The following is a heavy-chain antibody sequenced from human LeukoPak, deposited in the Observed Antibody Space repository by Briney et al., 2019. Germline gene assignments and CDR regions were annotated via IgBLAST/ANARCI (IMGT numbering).Heavy chain of an antibody. V-gene: IGHV3-23*01. CDR3: AKAAAHYATDN. D-gene: IGHD3-16*01. CDR2: ISESGSGT. J-gene: IGHJ4*02. Sequence: PGGSLRLSCSASGFTFSNNPMNWVRQAAGKGLEWVSTISESGSGTYYADSVKGRFTISRDNSKDTLYLHMNSLRAEDTALYYCAKAAAHYATDNWGQGALVTVSS. CDR1: GFTFSNNP.